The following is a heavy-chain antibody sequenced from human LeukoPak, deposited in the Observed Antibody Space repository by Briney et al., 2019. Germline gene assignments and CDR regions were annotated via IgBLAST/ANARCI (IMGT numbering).Heavy chain of an antibody. J-gene: IGHJ4*02. CDR3: ARRRSRWLLKSGFDY. V-gene: IGHV3-48*01. CDR2: IRSSSTTI. CDR1: GFTFSNYS. D-gene: IGHD5-24*01. Sequence: GGSLRLSCEASGFTFSNYSMNWVRQAPGKGLEWVSYIRSSSTTIYYADSVKGRFTISRDNAKNSLYLQMNSLRAEDTAVYYCARRRSRWLLKSGFDYWGQGTLVTVSS.